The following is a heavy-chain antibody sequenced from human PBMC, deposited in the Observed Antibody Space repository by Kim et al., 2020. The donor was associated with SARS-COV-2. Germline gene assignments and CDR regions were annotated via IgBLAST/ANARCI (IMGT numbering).Heavy chain of an antibody. V-gene: IGHV4-39*01. D-gene: IGHD6-19*01. Sequence: LKSRVTISVDTSKNQFSLKLSSVTAADTAVYYCASPKPPGYSSGWYSFDYWGQGTLVTVSS. CDR3: ASPKPPGYSSGWYSFDY. J-gene: IGHJ4*02.